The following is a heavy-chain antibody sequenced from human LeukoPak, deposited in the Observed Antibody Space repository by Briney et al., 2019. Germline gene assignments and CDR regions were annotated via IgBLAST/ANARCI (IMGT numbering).Heavy chain of an antibody. V-gene: IGHV1-69*05. CDR2: IIPIFGTA. Sequence: ASVKVSCKASGGTFSSYAISWVRHAPGQGLEWMGGIIPIFGTANYAQKFQGRVTITTDESTSTAYMELSSLRSEDAAVYYCATGLGGDSKVYWGQGTLVTVSS. CDR3: ATGLGGDSKVY. D-gene: IGHD2-21*02. J-gene: IGHJ4*02. CDR1: GGTFSSYA.